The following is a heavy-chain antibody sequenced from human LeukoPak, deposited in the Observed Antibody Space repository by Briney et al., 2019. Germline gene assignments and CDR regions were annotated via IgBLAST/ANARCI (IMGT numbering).Heavy chain of an antibody. Sequence: PGGSLRPSWSAPGFTLNSYSMSLGRPAPGKGLEWVSAINGSGGSTYYADSVKGRFTISRDNSKNTLYLQKNNLRAEDTAEYYCAKDRGAPGSFAPDAFDIWGQGTMVAVSS. J-gene: IGHJ3*02. CDR3: AKDRGAPGSFAPDAFDI. D-gene: IGHD1-26*01. V-gene: IGHV3-23*01. CDR2: INGSGGST. CDR1: GFTLNSYS.